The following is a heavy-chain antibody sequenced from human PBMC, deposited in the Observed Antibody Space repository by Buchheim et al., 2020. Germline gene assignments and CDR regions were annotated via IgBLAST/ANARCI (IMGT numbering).Heavy chain of an antibody. Sequence: QVQLQESGPGLVKPSGTLSLTCSVSGASISSRNWWTWVRQSPGKGLEWIGEIYQSGTTHYNPSLKSRVTISMDKSQNQFSLKVNSVTAADTAVFYCAKTGAQGYLEYWGQG. CDR2: IYQSGTT. CDR3: AKTGAQGYLEY. D-gene: IGHD6-13*01. CDR1: GASISSRNW. V-gene: IGHV4-4*02. J-gene: IGHJ4*02.